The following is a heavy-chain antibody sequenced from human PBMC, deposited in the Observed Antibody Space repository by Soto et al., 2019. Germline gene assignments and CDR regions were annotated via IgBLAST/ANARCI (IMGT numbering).Heavy chain of an antibody. D-gene: IGHD3-10*01. Sequence: ASVKVSCKASGYTFTRYYIHWVRQAPGHGLEWMGWMNPNSGNTGYAQNFRGRVTMTQNTAIGTAYMELSSLRSDDTATYYCTRAYGAETFDFWGQGTRVTVSS. CDR1: GYTFTRYY. CDR2: MNPNSGNT. CDR3: TRAYGAETFDF. V-gene: IGHV1-8*02. J-gene: IGHJ5*01.